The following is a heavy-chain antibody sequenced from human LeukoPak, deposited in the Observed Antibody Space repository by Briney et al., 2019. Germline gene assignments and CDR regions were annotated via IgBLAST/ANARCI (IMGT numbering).Heavy chain of an antibody. CDR1: GFTFSMYG. Sequence: GGSLRLSCAASGFTFSMYGMNWVRQAPGKGLEWISYISSSSSTIYHADSVKGRFTTSRDNAKNSLYLQMNSLRDEDTAVYYCAGPGFFDSSGYYYYWGQGTLVTVSS. V-gene: IGHV3-48*02. J-gene: IGHJ4*02. CDR2: ISSSSSTI. D-gene: IGHD3-22*01. CDR3: AGPGFFDSSGYYYY.